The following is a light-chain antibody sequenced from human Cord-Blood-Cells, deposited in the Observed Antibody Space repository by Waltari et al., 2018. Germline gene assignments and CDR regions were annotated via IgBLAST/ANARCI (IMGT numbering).Light chain of an antibody. CDR2: DVS. Sequence: QSSLTPPRPVSGSPGPSVTISCTRTSSDVGGYIYVSWYQQHPGKAPKLMIYDVSKRPSGVLDRFSGSKSGNTASLTISGLQAEDEADYYCCSYAGSYTLVFGTGTKVTVL. CDR3: CSYAGSYTLV. J-gene: IGLJ1*01. V-gene: IGLV2-11*01. CDR1: SSDVGGYIY.